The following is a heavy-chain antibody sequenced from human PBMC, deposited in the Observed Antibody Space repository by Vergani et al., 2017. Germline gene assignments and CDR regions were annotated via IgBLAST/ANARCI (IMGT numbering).Heavy chain of an antibody. V-gene: IGHV4-39*01. J-gene: IGHJ4*02. Sequence: QVQLQESGPGLVKPSETLSLTCTVSGDSVISTDYHWGWIRQPPGKGLGWIGSMDYSGSTSYNPSLESLISISFETPKNQFSLRLTSVTAADTAVYYCASKRGACRAAYCHSYDFWGPGTLVGVSS. CDR2: MDYSGST. CDR3: ASKRGACRAAYCHSYDF. D-gene: IGHD2-15*01. CDR1: GDSVISTDYH.